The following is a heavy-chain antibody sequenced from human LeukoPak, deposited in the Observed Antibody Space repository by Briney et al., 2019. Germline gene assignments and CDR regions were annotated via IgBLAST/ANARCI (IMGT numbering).Heavy chain of an antibody. CDR1: GFTFSSYG. D-gene: IGHD3-16*01. J-gene: IGHJ4*01. Sequence: GGSLRLSCAASGFTFSSYGMHWVRQAPGKGLEWVAVISYDGSKKYYGDSVKGRFTISKDNSKNTLYLQMNSLRAEDTAVYYCAGDYIWGRLFWGQGTLVTVSS. CDR3: AGDYIWGRLF. CDR2: ISYDGSKK. V-gene: IGHV3-30*03.